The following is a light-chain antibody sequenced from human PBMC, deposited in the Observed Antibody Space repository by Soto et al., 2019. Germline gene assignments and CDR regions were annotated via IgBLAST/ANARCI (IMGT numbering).Light chain of an antibody. V-gene: IGKV1-39*01. J-gene: IGKJ2*01. CDR2: VAS. Sequence: DIQMTQSPSSLSASVGDRVTITCRASQSISSYLNWYQQKPGKAPNLLIYVASSLQSGVPSRFSGSGSGTDFTLTIRSLQPEDFATYYCQQSYNTPYTFGQGTKLEIK. CDR1: QSISSY. CDR3: QQSYNTPYT.